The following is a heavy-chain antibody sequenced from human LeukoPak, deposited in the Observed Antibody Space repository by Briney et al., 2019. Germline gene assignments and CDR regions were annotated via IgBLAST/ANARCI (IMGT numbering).Heavy chain of an antibody. Sequence: ASVKVSCKASGYTFSDYYMHWVRQAPGQGLEWMGWIDCNSGRTNYAQKFQGRVTMTRHTSLSTVYMELSSLRSDDTALYYCARRNTVVVAAQEEYGDHWFLWGQGTMVTVSS. CDR1: GYTFSDYY. CDR2: IDCNSGRT. CDR3: ARRNTVVVAAQEEYGDHWFL. D-gene: IGHD2-2*01. V-gene: IGHV1-2*02. J-gene: IGHJ3*01.